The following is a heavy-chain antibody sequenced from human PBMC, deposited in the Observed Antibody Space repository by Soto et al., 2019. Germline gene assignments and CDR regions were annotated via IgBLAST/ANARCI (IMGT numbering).Heavy chain of an antibody. CDR1: GDSVSSNSAA. CDR2: TYYRSKWYN. J-gene: IGHJ5*02. D-gene: IGHD3-22*01. Sequence: PSQTLSLTGASSGDSVSSNSAAWNWIRQSPSRGLEWLGRTYYRSKWYNDYAVSVKSRITINPDTSKNQFSLQLNSVTPEDTAVYYCARDHTLYYDSSGSPNWFDPWGQGTLVTVSS. V-gene: IGHV6-1*01. CDR3: ARDHTLYYDSSGSPNWFDP.